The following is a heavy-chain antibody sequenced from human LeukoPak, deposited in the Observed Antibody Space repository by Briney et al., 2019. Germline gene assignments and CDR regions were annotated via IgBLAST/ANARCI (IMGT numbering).Heavy chain of an antibody. D-gene: IGHD6-13*01. Sequence: ASVKVSCKASGYTFTSYDINWVRQATGQGLEWMRWMNPNSGNTGYAQKFQGRVTITRNTSISTAYMELSSLRSEDTAVYYCARGLNRAAVAQYYYYYYLDVWGKGTTVTVSS. CDR2: MNPNSGNT. J-gene: IGHJ6*03. CDR1: GYTFTSYD. V-gene: IGHV1-8*03. CDR3: ARGLNRAAVAQYYYYYYLDV.